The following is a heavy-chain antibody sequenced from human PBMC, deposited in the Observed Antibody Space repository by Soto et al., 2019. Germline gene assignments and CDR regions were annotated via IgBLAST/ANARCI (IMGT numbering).Heavy chain of an antibody. J-gene: IGHJ4*02. CDR3: ASGGSTLNFDS. D-gene: IGHD2-15*01. Sequence: SLRLSCAASGFTFRSYWMQWVRQAPGKGLVWVSWITSDGSSTSYADTVKGRFTISRDNAKNTLYLQMNSLRAEDTAVYYCASGGSTLNFDSWGQGTLVTVSS. V-gene: IGHV3-74*01. CDR1: GFTFRSYW. CDR2: ITSDGSST.